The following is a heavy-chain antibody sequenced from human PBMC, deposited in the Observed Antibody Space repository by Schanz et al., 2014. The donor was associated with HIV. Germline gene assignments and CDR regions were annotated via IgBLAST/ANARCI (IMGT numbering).Heavy chain of an antibody. D-gene: IGHD5-12*01. V-gene: IGHV3-30*19. CDR2: TSYVANNE. CDR3: AKDGYSSAYYIDY. Sequence: QVQLVESGGCVVQPGRSRRLSCEASGFTFSSYGIHWVRQAPGKGLEWVAVTSYVANNEKYADSVKGRFTVSRDTSKNTVFLQMNSLTVEDTAMYYCAKDGYSSAYYIDYWGQGTQVIVSS. J-gene: IGHJ4*02. CDR1: GFTFSSYG.